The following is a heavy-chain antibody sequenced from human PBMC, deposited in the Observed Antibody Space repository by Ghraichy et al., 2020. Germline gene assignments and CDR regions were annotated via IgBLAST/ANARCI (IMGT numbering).Heavy chain of an antibody. CDR3: ARGLLGGSLLTSYYYYGMDV. J-gene: IGHJ6*02. D-gene: IGHD3-10*01. CDR2: TYYRSKWYN. Sequence: SQTLSLTCAISGDSVSSNSAAWNWIRQSPSRGLEWLGRTYYRSKWYNDYAVSVKSRITINPDTSKNQFSLQLNSVTPEDTAVYYCARGLLGGSLLTSYYYYGMDVWGQGTTVTVSS. CDR1: GDSVSSNSAA. V-gene: IGHV6-1*01.